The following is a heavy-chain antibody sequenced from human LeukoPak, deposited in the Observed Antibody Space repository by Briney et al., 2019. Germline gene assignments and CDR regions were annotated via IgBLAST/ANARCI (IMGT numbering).Heavy chain of an antibody. J-gene: IGHJ3*02. Sequence: ASVKVSCKASGYTFTSYGISWVRQAPGQGLEWVGWISAYNGNTNYAQKLQGRVTMTTDTSTSTAYMELRSLRSDDTAVYYCARGNQLLLADAFDIWGQGTMVTVSS. D-gene: IGHD2-2*01. V-gene: IGHV1-18*01. CDR3: ARGNQLLLADAFDI. CDR1: GYTFTSYG. CDR2: ISAYNGNT.